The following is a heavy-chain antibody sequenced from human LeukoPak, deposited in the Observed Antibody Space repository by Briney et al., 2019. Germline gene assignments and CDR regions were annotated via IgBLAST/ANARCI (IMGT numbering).Heavy chain of an antibody. CDR3: AKDTFGVYYYYGMDV. D-gene: IGHD3-10*01. V-gene: IGHV3-23*01. Sequence: GGSLRLSCAASGFTFSSYAMSWVRQAPGKGLEWASAISGSGGSTYYADSVKGRFTISRDNSKNTLYLQMNSLRAEDTAVYYCAKDTFGVYYYYGMDVWGQGTTVTVSS. CDR2: ISGSGGST. CDR1: GFTFSSYA. J-gene: IGHJ6*02.